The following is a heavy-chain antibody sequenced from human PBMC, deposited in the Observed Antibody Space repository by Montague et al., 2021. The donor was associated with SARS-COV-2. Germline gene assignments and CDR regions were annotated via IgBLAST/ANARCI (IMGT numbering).Heavy chain of an antibody. CDR3: ARKYYSDGPADY. D-gene: IGHD2/OR15-2a*01. J-gene: IGHJ4*02. CDR1: GGSISSYY. V-gene: IGHV4-4*07. CDR2: IYTSGST. Sequence: SETLSLTCTVSGGSISSYYWSWIRQPAGKGLEWIGRIYTSGSTNYNPSLKSRVTMSVDTSQNQFSLKLSSVTAADTAKYYCARKYYSDGPADYWGQGTLVTVSS.